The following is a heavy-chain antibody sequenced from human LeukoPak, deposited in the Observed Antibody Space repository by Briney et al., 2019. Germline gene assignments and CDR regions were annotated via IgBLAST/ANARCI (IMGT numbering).Heavy chain of an antibody. V-gene: IGHV1-18*01. CDR3: ARDRFCSGGSCSNWFDP. CDR1: GYTFTSYG. Sequence: ASVKVSCKASGYTFTSYGISWVRQAPGQGLEWMGWISAYNGNTNYAQKLQGRVTMTTDTSTSPAYMELRSLRSDDTAVYYCARDRFCSGGSCSNWFDPWGQGTLVTVSS. J-gene: IGHJ5*02. D-gene: IGHD2-15*01. CDR2: ISAYNGNT.